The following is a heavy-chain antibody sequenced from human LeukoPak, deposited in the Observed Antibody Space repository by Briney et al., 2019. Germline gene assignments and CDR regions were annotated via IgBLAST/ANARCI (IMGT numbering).Heavy chain of an antibody. Sequence: ASVKVSCKASGYFFTAYYMHWVRQAPGQGLEWMGWINPSSGATNYAQHFQGRVTMTRDTSISTGYMELSRLRTDDTAVYSCARSDYWTSVDSLFYFYYMDVWGKGTTVTVSS. CDR2: INPSSGAT. D-gene: IGHD5-12*01. CDR3: ARSDYWTSVDSLFYFYYMDV. CDR1: GYFFTAYY. V-gene: IGHV1-2*02. J-gene: IGHJ6*03.